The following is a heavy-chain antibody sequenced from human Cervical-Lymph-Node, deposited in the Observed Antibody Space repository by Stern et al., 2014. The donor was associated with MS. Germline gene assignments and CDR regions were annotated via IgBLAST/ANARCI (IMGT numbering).Heavy chain of an antibody. CDR1: GGSISSGGYY. V-gene: IGHV4-31*03. Sequence: VQLVESGPGLVKPSQTLSLTCTVSGGSISSGGYYWSWIRPHPGKGLEWIGYIYYSGSTPYNPSLKSRVTISVDTSKNQFSLKLSSVTAADTAVYYCARIRGYSYGDWFDPWGQGTLVTVSS. J-gene: IGHJ5*02. CDR2: IYYSGST. CDR3: ARIRGYSYGDWFDP. D-gene: IGHD5-18*01.